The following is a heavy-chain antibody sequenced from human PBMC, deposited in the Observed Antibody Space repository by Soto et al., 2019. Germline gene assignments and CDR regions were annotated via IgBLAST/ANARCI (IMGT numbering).Heavy chain of an antibody. CDR3: ASAPFYGDYVRDAFDI. V-gene: IGHV3-30*03. J-gene: IGHJ3*02. D-gene: IGHD4-17*01. Sequence: SCAASGLTFSSYCMHWVLQAPGEGLEWVAVISYDGSNKYYADSVKGRFTTSRDNSKNTLYLQMNSLRAEDTAVYYCASAPFYGDYVRDAFDIWGQGTMVTVSS. CDR2: ISYDGSNK. CDR1: GLTFSSYC.